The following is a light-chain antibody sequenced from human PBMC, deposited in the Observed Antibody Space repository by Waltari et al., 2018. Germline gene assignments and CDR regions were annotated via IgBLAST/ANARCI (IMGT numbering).Light chain of an antibody. Sequence: DIQMTQSPSSVSASVGDRVTITCRASQGISSWLSYYQQKPRKAPKLLIYAASSLQSGVPSRFRGSGSGTYFTLTISNLQPEDFATYYCQQANSFPITFGQGPRLEIK. CDR1: QGISSW. J-gene: IGKJ5*01. V-gene: IGKV1-12*01. CDR3: QQANSFPIT. CDR2: AAS.